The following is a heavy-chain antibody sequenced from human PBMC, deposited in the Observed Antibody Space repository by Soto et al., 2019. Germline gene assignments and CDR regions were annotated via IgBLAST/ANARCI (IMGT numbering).Heavy chain of an antibody. J-gene: IGHJ5*02. D-gene: IGHD3-10*01. Sequence: PGGSLRLSCTTSGFTVSSSHMSWVRQAPGKGLDWVSVIYSSGNSYYAVSVQGRFTISRDNSKNTVYLQMNSLRGEDTAIYYCARLGPYGSETYSFRYNWFDPWGQGTLVTVSS. V-gene: IGHV3-53*01. CDR2: IYSSGNS. CDR1: GFTVSSSH. CDR3: ARLGPYGSETYSFRYNWFDP.